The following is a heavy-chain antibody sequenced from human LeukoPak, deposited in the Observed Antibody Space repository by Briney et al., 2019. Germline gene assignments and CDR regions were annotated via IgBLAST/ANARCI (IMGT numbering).Heavy chain of an antibody. J-gene: IGHJ4*02. D-gene: IGHD2-21*01. CDR2: IKAGNGDT. V-gene: IGHV1-3*01. Sequence: ASVKVSCKASGYIFTKYVVHWVRQAPEQRPEWMGWIKAGNGDTKYSQNFQDRLTITRDTSARTVYMELSSLTSEDTALYYCARDDCGDTCYPGGYWGQGTLVTVSS. CDR3: ARDDCGDTCYPGGY. CDR1: GYIFTKYV.